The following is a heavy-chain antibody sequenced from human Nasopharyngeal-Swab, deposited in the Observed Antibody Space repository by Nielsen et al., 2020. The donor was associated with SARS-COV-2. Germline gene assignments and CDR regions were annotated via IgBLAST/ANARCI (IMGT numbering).Heavy chain of an antibody. CDR1: GGSISNYY. V-gene: IGHV3-11*04. CDR2: IAGSGSTV. D-gene: IGHD1-1*01. CDR3: ARDGITTGRDDAFDI. Sequence: LSLTCTVSGGSISNYYWSWVRQAPGKGLEWVSFIAGSGSTVYRDSVKGRFTVSRDNARNLVYLQMNSLRDEDTAVYYCARDGITTGRDDAFDIWGQGTMVTVSS. J-gene: IGHJ3*02.